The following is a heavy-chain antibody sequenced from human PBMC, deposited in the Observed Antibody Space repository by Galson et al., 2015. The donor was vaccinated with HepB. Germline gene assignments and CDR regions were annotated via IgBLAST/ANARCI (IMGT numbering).Heavy chain of an antibody. CDR3: ARGSGWYSVYDY. CDR2: IIPILGIA. Sequence: SVKVSCKASGGTFSSYTISWVRQAPGQGLEWMGRIIPILGIANYAQKFQGRVTITADKSTSTAYMELSSLRSEDTAVYYCARGSGWYSVYDYWGQGTLVTVSS. CDR1: GGTFSSYT. J-gene: IGHJ4*02. D-gene: IGHD6-19*01. V-gene: IGHV1-69*02.